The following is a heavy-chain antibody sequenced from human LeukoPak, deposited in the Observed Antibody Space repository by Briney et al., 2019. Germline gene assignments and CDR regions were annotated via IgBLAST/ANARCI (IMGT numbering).Heavy chain of an antibody. CDR1: GFTFSSYS. CDR3: ARDDSRYGSGRGSY. V-gene: IGHV3-21*01. J-gene: IGHJ4*02. CDR2: ISSSSSYI. D-gene: IGHD3-10*01. Sequence: GGSLRLSCAASGFTFSSYSMNWFRQAPGKGLEWVSSISSSSSYIYYADSVKGRFNISRDNAKNSLYLQMNSLRAEDTAVYYCARDDSRYGSGRGSYWGQGTLVTVSS.